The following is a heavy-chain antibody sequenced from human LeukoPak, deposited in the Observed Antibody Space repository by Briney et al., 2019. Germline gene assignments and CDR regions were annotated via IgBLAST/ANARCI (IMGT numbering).Heavy chain of an antibody. CDR1: GYTLTELS. CDR2: FDPEDGET. V-gene: IGHV1-24*01. Sequence: GASVKVSCKVSGYTLTELSMHWVRQAPGKGLEWMGGFDPEDGETIYAQKFQGRVTMTEDTSTDTAYMELSSLRSEDTAVHYCALRPVHYYGSGSYWGFDPWGQGTLVTVSS. D-gene: IGHD3-10*01. J-gene: IGHJ5*02. CDR3: ALRPVHYYGSGSYWGFDP.